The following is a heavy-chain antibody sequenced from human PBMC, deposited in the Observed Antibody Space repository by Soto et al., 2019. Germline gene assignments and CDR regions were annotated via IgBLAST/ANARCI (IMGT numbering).Heavy chain of an antibody. V-gene: IGHV1-3*01. CDR1: GYTFTSYA. Sequence: QVQLVQSGAEVKKPGASVKVSCKASGYTFTSYAMHWVRQAPGQRLEWMGWINAGNGNTKYSQKFQGRVTITRDTSARTAYMVLSRKRSEDTAVYYCACGRYCDFWSGNVRFYYYGMDVWGQGTTVTVSS. CDR2: INAGNGNT. CDR3: ACGRYCDFWSGNVRFYYYGMDV. J-gene: IGHJ6*02. D-gene: IGHD3-3*01.